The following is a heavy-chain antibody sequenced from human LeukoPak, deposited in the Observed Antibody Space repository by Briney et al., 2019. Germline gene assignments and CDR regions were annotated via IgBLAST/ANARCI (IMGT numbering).Heavy chain of an antibody. CDR2: MSGSGGSI. V-gene: IGHV3-23*01. J-gene: IGHJ5*02. CDR1: GFTFSSYA. CDR3: ARRRGFTQFDP. D-gene: IGHD3-16*01. Sequence: GGSLRLSCAASGFTFSSYAMSWVRQAPGKGLEWVSAMSGSGGSIYYADSVKGRFTISRDNSKNTLYLQMNSLRAEDTAVYYCARRRGFTQFDPWGHEPWSPSRQ.